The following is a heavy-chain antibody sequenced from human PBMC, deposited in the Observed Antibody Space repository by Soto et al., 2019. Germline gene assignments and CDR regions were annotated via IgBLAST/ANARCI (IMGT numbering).Heavy chain of an antibody. CDR2: ISAYNGNT. V-gene: IGHV1-18*01. CDR3: ARPGGLQLEDPYAFDI. D-gene: IGHD1-1*01. J-gene: IGHJ3*02. Sequence: ASVKVSCKASGYTFTSYGISWVRQAPGQGLEWMGWISAYNGNTNYAQKLQGRVTMTTDTSTSTAYMELRSLRSDDTAVYYCARPGGLQLEDPYAFDIWGQGTMVTVSS. CDR1: GYTFTSYG.